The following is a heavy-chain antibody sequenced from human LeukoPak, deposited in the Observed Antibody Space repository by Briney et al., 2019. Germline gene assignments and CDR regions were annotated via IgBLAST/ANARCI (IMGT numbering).Heavy chain of an antibody. D-gene: IGHD6-13*01. Sequence: SETLSLTCAVYGGSFSGYYWSWIRQPPGKGLEWIGEINHSGSTNYNPSLKSRVTISVDTSKNQFSLKLSSVTAADTAVYYCARRLGQVAIAAAGHFDYWGQGTLVTVSS. CDR1: GGSFSGYY. V-gene: IGHV4-34*01. CDR3: ARRLGQVAIAAAGHFDY. CDR2: INHSGST. J-gene: IGHJ4*02.